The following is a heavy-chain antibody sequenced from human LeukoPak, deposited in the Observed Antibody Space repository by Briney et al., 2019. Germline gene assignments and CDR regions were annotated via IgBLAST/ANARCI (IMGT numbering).Heavy chain of an antibody. D-gene: IGHD5-12*01. J-gene: IGHJ5*02. V-gene: IGHV1-2*02. CDR1: GYTFTGYY. Sequence: ASVKVSCKASGYTFTGYYMHWVRQAPGQGLEWLGWINPNSGDTNYAQKFQGRVTLTRDTSISTAYMELIRLRSDDTAVYYCARDASGYDPWGQGTLVTVSS. CDR3: ARDASGYDP. CDR2: INPNSGDT.